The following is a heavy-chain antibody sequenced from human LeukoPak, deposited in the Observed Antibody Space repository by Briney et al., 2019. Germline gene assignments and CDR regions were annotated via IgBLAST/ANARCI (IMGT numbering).Heavy chain of an antibody. V-gene: IGHV1-69*01. CDR2: IIPIFGTA. CDR1: GGTFSSYA. Sequence: GSSVKVSCKASGGTFSSYAISWVRQAPGQGLEWMGGIIPIFGTANYAQKFQGRVTITADESTSTAYMELSSLRSEDTAVYYCARLTNYEFWSGPSSGAFDIWGQGTMVTVSS. J-gene: IGHJ3*02. D-gene: IGHD3-3*01. CDR3: ARLTNYEFWSGPSSGAFDI.